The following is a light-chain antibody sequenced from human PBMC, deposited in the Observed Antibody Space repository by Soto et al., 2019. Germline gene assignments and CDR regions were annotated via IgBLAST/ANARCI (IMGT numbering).Light chain of an antibody. Sequence: AIQLTQSPSSLSASVGDRVTITCRASQGISSALAWYQQKPGKAPNLLIFDASSLASGVPSRFSGSGSGTDFTLTISSLQPEDFATYYCQQVNSYPPITFGQGKRLEIK. CDR1: QGISSA. CDR3: QQVNSYPPIT. J-gene: IGKJ5*01. CDR2: DAS. V-gene: IGKV1-13*02.